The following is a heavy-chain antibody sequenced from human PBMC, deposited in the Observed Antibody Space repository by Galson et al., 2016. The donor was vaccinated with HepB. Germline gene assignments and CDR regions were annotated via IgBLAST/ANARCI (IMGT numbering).Heavy chain of an antibody. Sequence: SVKVSCKASGYSFVGFGLTWVRQAPGQGLEWMGWIRPYNGVTDYAQKFQGRLTMTTDTSTNTAYLELSSLRYEDTATYYCARGFGNYDPFDSWGQGTRVSVSS. J-gene: IGHJ4*02. CDR3: ARGFGNYDPFDS. CDR1: GYSFVGFG. V-gene: IGHV1-18*04. CDR2: IRPYNGVT. D-gene: IGHD3-16*01.